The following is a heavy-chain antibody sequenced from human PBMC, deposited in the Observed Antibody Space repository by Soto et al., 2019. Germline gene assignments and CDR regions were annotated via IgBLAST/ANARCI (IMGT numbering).Heavy chain of an antibody. V-gene: IGHV1-69*01. CDR1: GGTFRSFA. CDR2: ITPLFGTT. CDR3: GKDNGPGYAF. Sequence: QVRLVQSGAEVKKPGSSVKVSCKASGGTFRSFAFSWVRQAPGDGLEWVGGITPLFGTTNYAEKLQGRVTISGGEAKSQVHLEPGSLTSEDFAVFFRGKDNGPGYAFWGQGTLVTVSS. D-gene: IGHD3-16*01. J-gene: IGHJ1*01.